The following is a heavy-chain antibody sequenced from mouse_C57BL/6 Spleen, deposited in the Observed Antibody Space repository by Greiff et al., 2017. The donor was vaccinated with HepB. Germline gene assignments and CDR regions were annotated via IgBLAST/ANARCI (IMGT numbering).Heavy chain of an antibody. CDR1: GYAFSSSW. J-gene: IGHJ2*01. D-gene: IGHD2-4*01. Sequence: VQLQQSGPELVKPGASVKISCKASGYAFSSSWMNWVKQRPGKGLEWIGRIYPGDGDTNYNGKFKGKATLTADKSSSTAYMQLSSLTSEDSAVYFCAIDFYYDYDGRYYFDDWGQGTTLTVSS. CDR3: AIDFYYDYDGRYYFDD. CDR2: IYPGDGDT. V-gene: IGHV1-82*01.